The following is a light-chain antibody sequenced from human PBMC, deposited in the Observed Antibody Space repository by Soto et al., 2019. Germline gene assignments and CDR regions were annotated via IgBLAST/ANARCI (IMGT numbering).Light chain of an antibody. Sequence: QSALTQPASVSGSPGESITISCSGTSNDVGRYNYVSWYQQHPGKVPKLLIYEVSQRPSGISNRLSGSKSGNTASLTISGLQAEDEADYYCCTYADGNIFVFGTGTKLTVL. CDR3: CTYADGNIFV. CDR2: EVS. V-gene: IGLV2-14*03. CDR1: SNDVGRYNY. J-gene: IGLJ1*01.